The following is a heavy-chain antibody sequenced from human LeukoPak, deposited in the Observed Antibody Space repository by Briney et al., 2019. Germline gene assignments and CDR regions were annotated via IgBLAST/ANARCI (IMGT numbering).Heavy chain of an antibody. Sequence: PGGSLRLSCAASGFTFSNAWMSWVRQAPGKGLEWVGRIKSKTDGGTTDYAAPVKGRFTISRDDSKNTLYLQMNSLKTEDTAVYYCTTDSLRLPTSHWDAFDIWGQGTMVTVSS. J-gene: IGHJ3*02. CDR3: TTDSLRLPTSHWDAFDI. CDR2: IKSKTDGGTT. CDR1: GFTFSNAW. V-gene: IGHV3-15*01.